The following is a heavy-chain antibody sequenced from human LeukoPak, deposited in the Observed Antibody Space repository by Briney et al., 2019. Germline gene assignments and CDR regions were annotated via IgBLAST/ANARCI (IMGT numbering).Heavy chain of an antibody. D-gene: IGHD3-9*01. CDR1: GFTFSTYS. Sequence: GGSLRLSCAASGFTFSTYSMNWVRQAPGKGLKWVSSISSSSSYIYYADSVKGRFTISRDNAKNSLYLQMNSLRAEDTAVYYCARDRDVLRYFDWTFDYWGQGTLVTVSS. CDR3: ARDRDVLRYFDWTFDY. CDR2: ISSSSSYI. J-gene: IGHJ4*02. V-gene: IGHV3-21*01.